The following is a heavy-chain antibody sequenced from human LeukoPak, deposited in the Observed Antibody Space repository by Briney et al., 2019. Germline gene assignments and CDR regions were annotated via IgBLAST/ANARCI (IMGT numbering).Heavy chain of an antibody. J-gene: IGHJ6*02. V-gene: IGHV3-23*01. CDR1: GFTFSSSA. D-gene: IGHD3-10*01. CDR3: AKTMVRGVMDYYYYGMDV. CDR2: ISGSGGST. Sequence: PGGSLRLSCAASGFTFSSSAMSWVRQAPGKGLEWVSAISGSGGSTYYADSVKGRFTISRDNSKNTLYLQMNSLRAEDTAVYYCAKTMVRGVMDYYYYGMDVWGQGTTVTVSS.